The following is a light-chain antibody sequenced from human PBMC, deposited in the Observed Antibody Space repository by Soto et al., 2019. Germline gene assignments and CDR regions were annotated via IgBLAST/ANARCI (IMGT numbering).Light chain of an antibody. CDR1: NIGNKN. Sequence: SYELTQPPSVSVAPGQTARITCGGNNIGNKNVHWYQQEPGQAPLLVVYDDDDRPSGIPERFSGSNSENTATLTISRVEAGDEADYYRQVWDANSDHYVFGTGTKVTVL. J-gene: IGLJ1*01. CDR2: DDD. V-gene: IGLV3-21*02. CDR3: QVWDANSDHYV.